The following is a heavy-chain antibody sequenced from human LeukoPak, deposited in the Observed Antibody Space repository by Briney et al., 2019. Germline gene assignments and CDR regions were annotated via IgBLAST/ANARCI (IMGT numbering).Heavy chain of an antibody. D-gene: IGHD1-14*01. CDR1: GGSVSSGSYY. Sequence: SETLSLTCTVSGGSVSSGSYYWSWIRQPPGKGLEWIGYIYYSGSTNYNPSLKSRVTIPVDTSKNQFSLKLSSVTAADTAVYYCARATTQDDYYYYGMDVWGQGTTVTVSS. J-gene: IGHJ6*02. CDR2: IYYSGST. CDR3: ARATTQDDYYYYGMDV. V-gene: IGHV4-61*01.